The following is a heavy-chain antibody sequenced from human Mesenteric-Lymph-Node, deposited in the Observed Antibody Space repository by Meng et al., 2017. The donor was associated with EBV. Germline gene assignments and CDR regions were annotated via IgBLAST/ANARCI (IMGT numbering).Heavy chain of an antibody. D-gene: IGHD2/OR15-2a*01. CDR1: GFSLSSYGVS. CDR3: AHRRGESFYLSDSYFDH. V-gene: IGHV2-5*02. Sequence: QITMRESGPTLVTPTHTLTLTCSFLGFSLSSYGVSVGLFRQPPGKALEWLAIIYWDDDKRYSASLKSRLTITKDTSKNQVVLTLTNVDPVDTATYFCAHRRGESFYLSDSYFDHWGQGALVTVSS. J-gene: IGHJ4*02. CDR2: IYWDDDK.